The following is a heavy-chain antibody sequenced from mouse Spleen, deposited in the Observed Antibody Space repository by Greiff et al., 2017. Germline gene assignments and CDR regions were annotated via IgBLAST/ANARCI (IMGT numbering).Heavy chain of an antibody. V-gene: IGHV1-15*01. CDR3: TRENYRYGMYFDY. CDR2: IDPETGGT. CDR1: GYTFTDYE. Sequence: QVQLQQSGAELVRPGASVTLSCKASGYTFTDYEMHWVKQTPVHGLEWIGAIDPETGGTAYNQKFKGKATLTADKSSSTAYMELRSLTSEDSAVYYCTRENYRYGMYFDYWGQGTTLTVSS. J-gene: IGHJ2*01. D-gene: IGHD2-14*01.